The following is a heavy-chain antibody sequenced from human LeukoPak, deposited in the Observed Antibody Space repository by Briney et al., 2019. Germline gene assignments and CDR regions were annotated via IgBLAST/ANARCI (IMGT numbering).Heavy chain of an antibody. J-gene: IGHJ4*02. V-gene: IGHV1-69*13. Sequence: SVKVSCKASGGTFSSYAISWVRQAPGQGLEWMGGIIPIFGTANYAQKFQGRVTITADESTSTAYMELSSLRSEDTAVYYCARGTMVRGVIEAVDYWGQGTLVTVSA. CDR2: IIPIFGTA. CDR3: ARGTMVRGVIEAVDY. D-gene: IGHD3-10*01. CDR1: GGTFSSYA.